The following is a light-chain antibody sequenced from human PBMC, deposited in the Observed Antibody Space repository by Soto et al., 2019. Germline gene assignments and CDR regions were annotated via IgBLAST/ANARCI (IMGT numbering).Light chain of an antibody. CDR3: QQTNSFPLT. Sequence: DIQMTQSPSSVSVSVGDGVTVTWRASQGISTSLGWYQQKPGKAPKLLIYAASSLQSGVPSRFSGTGSGTDFTLTISSLQPEDFATYYCQQTNSFPLTFGGGTKVDIK. CDR1: QGISTS. CDR2: AAS. V-gene: IGKV1D-12*01. J-gene: IGKJ4*01.